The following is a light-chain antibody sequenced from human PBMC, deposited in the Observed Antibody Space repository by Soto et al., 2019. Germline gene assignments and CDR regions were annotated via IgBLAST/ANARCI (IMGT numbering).Light chain of an antibody. Sequence: QSALTQAASVSGSPGQSITISCTGTSNDVGDYKHVSWYQQSPGKVPKLLIYNVNNRPSGVSDRFSGSRSGYTASLTISGLQAEDESDYFCSSSSSGGLYVFGTGTKVTVL. J-gene: IGLJ1*01. CDR2: NVN. CDR3: SSSSSGGLYV. CDR1: SNDVGDYKH. V-gene: IGLV2-14*01.